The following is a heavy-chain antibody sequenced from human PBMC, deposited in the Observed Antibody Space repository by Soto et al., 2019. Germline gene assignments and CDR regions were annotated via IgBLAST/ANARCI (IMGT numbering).Heavy chain of an antibody. CDR1: GFTLXRYX. V-gene: IGHV3-30-3*01. CDR2: ISYEGSNK. D-gene: IGHD3-22*01. J-gene: IGHJ4*02. CDR3: ARDGDYYDSSGYPGY. Sequence: GGSLRLSCAASGFTLXRYXMNWVSQAPGEWLEWVAVISYEGSNKYYADSVKGRFTISRGNSKNTLYLQMNSLRAEVTAVYYCARDGDYYDSSGYPGYWGQGTLVTVSS.